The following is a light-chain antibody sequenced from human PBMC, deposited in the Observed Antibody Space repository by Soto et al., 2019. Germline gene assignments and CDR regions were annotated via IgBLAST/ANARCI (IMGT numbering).Light chain of an antibody. CDR2: LGS. CDR1: QSLLHSNGYNY. CDR3: MQALQFLSIT. Sequence: IVMTPSPRSLPVTPGEPSSISCRSSQSLLHSNGYNYLDWYLQKPGQSPQLLIYLGSNRASGVPDRFSGSGSGTDFTLKISRVEAEDVGVYYCMQALQFLSITFGQGTRLEIK. J-gene: IGKJ5*01. V-gene: IGKV2-28*01.